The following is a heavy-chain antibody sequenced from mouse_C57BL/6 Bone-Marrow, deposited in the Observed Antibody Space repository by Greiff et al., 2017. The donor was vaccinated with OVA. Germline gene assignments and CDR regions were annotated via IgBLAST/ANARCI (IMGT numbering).Heavy chain of an antibody. CDR3: ARSGGPHYFDY. V-gene: IGHV14-3*01. Sequence: VQLQQSVAELVRPVASVKLSCTASGFHINNTYMHWVKQRPEQVLEWIGRIYPAHGNTKYAPKFQGKATITAYTSSNTAYLQLSSLTSEDTAIDYCARSGGPHYFDYWGQGTTLTVSS. D-gene: IGHD3-1*01. J-gene: IGHJ2*01. CDR2: IYPAHGNT. CDR1: GFHINNTY.